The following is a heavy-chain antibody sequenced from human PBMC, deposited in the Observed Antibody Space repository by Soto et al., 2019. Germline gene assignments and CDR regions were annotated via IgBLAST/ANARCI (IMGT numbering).Heavy chain of an antibody. J-gene: IGHJ4*02. CDR3: ARGAEAPYFASPFDY. D-gene: IGHD1-26*01. Sequence: GGSLRLSCTASGFTFSDYALHWVRHAPGKGLEWVAILASDGDNNYYADSVQGRFTISRDNSKSTLFLQMDSLRAEDTAVYYCARGAEAPYFASPFDYWGQGTLVTVSS. CDR1: GFTFSDYA. V-gene: IGHV3-30-3*01. CDR2: LASDGDNN.